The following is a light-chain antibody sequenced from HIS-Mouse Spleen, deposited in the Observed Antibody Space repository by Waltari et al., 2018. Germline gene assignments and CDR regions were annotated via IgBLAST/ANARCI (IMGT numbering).Light chain of an antibody. CDR1: NIGSKS. J-gene: IGLJ2*01. CDR3: QVWDSSSDHVV. V-gene: IGLV3-21*03. Sequence: SYVLTQPPSVSVAPGKTARITCGGNNIGSKSVHWYQQKPGQAPVLVVYDDRDRRSGIPERFSGSNSGNTATLTISRVEAGDEADYYCQVWDSSSDHVVFGGGTKLTVL. CDR2: DDR.